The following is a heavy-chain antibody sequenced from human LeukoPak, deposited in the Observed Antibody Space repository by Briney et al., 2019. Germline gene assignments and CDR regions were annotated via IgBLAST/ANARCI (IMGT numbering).Heavy chain of an antibody. V-gene: IGHV3-15*01. Sequence: GGSLRLSCAGSGFSFSDAWFNWVCQTPEKGLEWLARIKRQTEGWAKDYAAPVKGRFTISRDDSKSTVYLQMNSLEIEDTAVYFCSRNADHDWWGQGTLVTVSS. CDR3: SRNADHDW. D-gene: IGHD1-14*01. CDR1: GFSFSDAW. J-gene: IGHJ4*02. CDR2: IKRQTEGWAK.